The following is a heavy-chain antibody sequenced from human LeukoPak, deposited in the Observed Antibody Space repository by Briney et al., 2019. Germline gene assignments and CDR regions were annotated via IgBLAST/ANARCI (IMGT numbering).Heavy chain of an antibody. CDR3: ARGLRAYCGGDCYPFDY. V-gene: IGHV1-18*01. D-gene: IGHD2-21*02. CDR1: GYTFTSYG. CDR2: ISAYNGNT. J-gene: IGHJ4*02. Sequence: ASVKVSCKASGYTFTSYGISWVRQAPGQGLEWMGWISAYNGNTNYAQKLQGRVTVTTDTSTSTAYMELRSLRSDDTAMYYCARGLRAYCGGDCYPFDYWGQGTLVTFSS.